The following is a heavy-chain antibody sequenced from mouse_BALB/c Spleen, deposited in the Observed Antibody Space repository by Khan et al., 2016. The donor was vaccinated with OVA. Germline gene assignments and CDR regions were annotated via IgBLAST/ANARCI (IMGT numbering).Heavy chain of an antibody. Sequence: QVQLQQSGPELMKPGASVKMSCKASGYIFIDYVISWVKQRTGQGLEWIGEIYPGSGRTYYNESFKGKATLTADKSSNTAYMQLSSLTSEDSAVYFCATAYDGAWFAYWGQGTTVTVAA. V-gene: IGHV1-77*01. CDR2: IYPGSGRT. J-gene: IGHJ3*01. D-gene: IGHD2-12*01. CDR1: GYIFIDYV. CDR3: ATAYDGAWFAY.